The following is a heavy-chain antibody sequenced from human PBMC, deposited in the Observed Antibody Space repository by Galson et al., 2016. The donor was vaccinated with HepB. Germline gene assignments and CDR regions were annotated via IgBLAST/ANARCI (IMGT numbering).Heavy chain of an antibody. CDR1: GFTFENYI. J-gene: IGHJ4*02. D-gene: IGHD2-21*01. Sequence: SLRLSCAGSGFTFENYILNWVRQAPGKGLEWVSAISGDGRTFYTDAVKGRFTVSRDNSKKMVYLQMNSLRVEDTAVYYCAKDRAGDPSLLPGWGQGTLVSVSS. V-gene: IGHV3-23*01. CDR3: AKDRAGDPSLLPG. CDR2: ISGDGRT.